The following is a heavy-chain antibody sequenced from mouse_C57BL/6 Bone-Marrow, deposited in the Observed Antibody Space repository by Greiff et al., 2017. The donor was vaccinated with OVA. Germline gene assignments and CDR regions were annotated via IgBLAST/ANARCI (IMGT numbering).Heavy chain of an antibody. CDR1: GYTFTSYW. V-gene: IGHV1-69*01. CDR3: ARTSYSNYRFAY. CDR2: IDPSDSYT. Sequence: VQLQQPGAELVMPGASVKLSCKASGYTFTSYWMHWVKQRPGQGLEWIGEIDPSDSYTNYNQKFKGKSTLTVDKSSSTAYMQLSSLTSEDSAVYYCARTSYSNYRFAYWGQGTLVTVSA. D-gene: IGHD2-5*01. J-gene: IGHJ3*01.